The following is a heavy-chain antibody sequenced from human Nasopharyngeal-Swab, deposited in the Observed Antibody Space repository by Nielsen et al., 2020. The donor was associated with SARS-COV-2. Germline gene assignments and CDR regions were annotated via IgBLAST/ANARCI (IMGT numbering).Heavy chain of an antibody. J-gene: IGHJ4*02. CDR2: ISWNSGSI. V-gene: IGHV3-9*01. Sequence: SLKISCAASGFTFDDYAMHWVRQAPGKGLEWVSGISWNSGSIGYADSVKGRFTISRDNAKNSLYLQMNSLRAEDTALYYCSKENPAVAGPGAFDYCGQGTLVTVSS. CDR1: GFTFDDYA. D-gene: IGHD1-1*01. CDR3: SKENPAVAGPGAFDY.